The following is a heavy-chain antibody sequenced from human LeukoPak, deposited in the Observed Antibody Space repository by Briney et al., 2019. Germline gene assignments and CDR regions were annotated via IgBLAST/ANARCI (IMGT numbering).Heavy chain of an antibody. CDR3: ARDLVGYYDSSHLYGY. D-gene: IGHD3-22*01. CDR1: GYTFTSYG. Sequence: ASVKVSCKASGYTFTSYGISWVRQAPGQGLEWMGWINPNSGVTNYAQKLRGRVTMTTDTSTSTAYMELRSLRSDDTAVYYCARDLVGYYDSSHLYGYWGQGTLVTVSS. CDR2: INPNSGVT. V-gene: IGHV1-18*01. J-gene: IGHJ4*02.